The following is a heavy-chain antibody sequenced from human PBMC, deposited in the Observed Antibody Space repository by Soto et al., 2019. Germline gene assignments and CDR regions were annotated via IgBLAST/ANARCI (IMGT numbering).Heavy chain of an antibody. V-gene: IGHV3-7*01. J-gene: IGHJ4*02. D-gene: IGHD3-16*02. CDR3: ATGGRGRAYYDYSWRSYRYWTLDY. CDR1: GFTFSSYW. CDR2: IKQDGSEK. Sequence: EVQLVESGGGLVQPGGSLRLSCAASGFTFSSYWMSWVRQAPGKGLEWVANIKQDGSEKYYVDSVKGRFTISRDNAKNSLYLQMNSLRAEDTAVYYCATGGRGRAYYDYSWRSYRYWTLDYWGQGTLVTVSS.